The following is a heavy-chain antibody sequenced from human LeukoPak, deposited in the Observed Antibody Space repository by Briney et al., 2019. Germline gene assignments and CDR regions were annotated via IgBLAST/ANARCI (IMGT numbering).Heavy chain of an antibody. CDR2: IYNYGRT. CDR1: GGSISSYY. J-gene: IGHJ5*02. Sequence: SETLSLTCTVSGGSISSYYWSWVRQPPGKGLEWIGYIYNYGRTNYNPSLKSRVTISVDTSKNQFSLKLSSVTAADTAVYYCARDRTMVRGVTKVNWFDPWGQGTLVTVSS. D-gene: IGHD3-10*01. CDR3: ARDRTMVRGVTKVNWFDP. V-gene: IGHV4-59*01.